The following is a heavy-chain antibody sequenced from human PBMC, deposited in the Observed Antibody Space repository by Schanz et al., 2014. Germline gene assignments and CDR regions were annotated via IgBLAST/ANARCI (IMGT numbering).Heavy chain of an antibody. J-gene: IGHJ4*02. V-gene: IGHV3-9*01. D-gene: IGHD6-19*01. CDR1: GFTFDDYA. CDR3: AKDLAVAGDY. Sequence: EVQLVESGGGLVQPGRSLRLSCAASGFTFDDYAMHWVRQAPGKGLEWVSGISWNSGSIGYEDSVKGRFTISRDNAKNSLYLQMNSLRAEDTAVYYCAKDLAVAGDYWGQGVRVTVS. CDR2: ISWNSGSI.